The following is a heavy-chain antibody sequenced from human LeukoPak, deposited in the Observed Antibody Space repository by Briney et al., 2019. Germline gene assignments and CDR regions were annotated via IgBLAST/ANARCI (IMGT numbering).Heavy chain of an antibody. Sequence: SVKVSCKASGGXLSSYAMSWVRQAPGQGLEWMGRIIPVFAKTEYTQKFRGRVTITAEKSTSTAFMELSSLTSEDTAVYYCARWAASCSSANCPYYLDYWGQGALVTVSS. CDR2: IIPVFAKT. J-gene: IGHJ4*02. CDR3: ARWAASCSSANCPYYLDY. V-gene: IGHV1-69*04. D-gene: IGHD2-2*01. CDR1: GGXLSSYA.